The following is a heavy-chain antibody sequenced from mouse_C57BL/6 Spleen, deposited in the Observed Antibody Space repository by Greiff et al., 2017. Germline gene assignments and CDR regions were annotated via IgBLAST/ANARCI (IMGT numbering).Heavy chain of an antibody. CDR1: GYTFTDYN. V-gene: IGHV1-18*01. J-gene: IGHJ4*01. CDR3: ARGNLYAMDY. Sequence: VQLKQSGPELVKPGASVKIPCKASGYTFTDYNMDWVKQSHGKSLEWIGDINPNNGGTTYNQKFKGKATLTVDKSSSTAYMELRSLTSEDTAVYYCARGNLYAMDYWGQGTSVTVSS. CDR2: INPNNGGT.